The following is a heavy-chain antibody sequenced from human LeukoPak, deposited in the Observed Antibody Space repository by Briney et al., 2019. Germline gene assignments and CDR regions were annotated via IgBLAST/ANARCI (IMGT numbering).Heavy chain of an antibody. CDR1: GFSLSTSGVG. Sequence: SGPTLVNPTQTLTLTCTFSGFSLSTSGVGVGWIRQPPGKALVWLALIYWNDDKRYSPSLKSRLTITKDTSKNQVVLAMTNMDPVDTATYYCAHIKGYEAAAGRTYYFDYWGQGTLVTVSS. CDR2: IYWNDDK. CDR3: AHIKGYEAAAGRTYYFDY. J-gene: IGHJ4*02. D-gene: IGHD6-13*01. V-gene: IGHV2-5*01.